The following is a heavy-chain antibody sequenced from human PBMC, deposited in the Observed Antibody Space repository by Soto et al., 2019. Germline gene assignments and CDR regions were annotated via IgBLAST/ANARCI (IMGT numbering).Heavy chain of an antibody. CDR3: TRDANYRDEGAYYDVFDI. D-gene: IGHD3-16*01. J-gene: IGHJ3*02. CDR1: GFSFGSDW. CDR2: IRKDGRKE. Sequence: DVQLTESGGGLVQPGGSLSLFCGASGFSFGSDWMAWVRQAPGKGLEWEAKIRKDGRKEHSADSVRGRFGVSGDNSKDSLNLQMNSPRLEDTAVYYFTRDANYRDEGAYYDVFDIWCQWTMVTVSS. V-gene: IGHV3-7*05.